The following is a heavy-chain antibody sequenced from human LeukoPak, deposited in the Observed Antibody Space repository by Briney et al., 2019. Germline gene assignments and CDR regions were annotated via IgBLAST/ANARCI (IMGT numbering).Heavy chain of an antibody. V-gene: IGHV3-23*01. CDR1: GFPFSDFS. CDR3: AKQSYARSLGE. D-gene: IGHD2-8*01. CDR2: TNSGGTST. Sequence: GGSLRLSCATSGFPFSDFSMSWVRQAPGKGLEWISTTNSGGTSTYYAESVKGRFTISRDNSKNTLYLQMSSLRVEDTAIYYCAKQSYARSLGEGGPGTLVSVSS. J-gene: IGHJ4*02.